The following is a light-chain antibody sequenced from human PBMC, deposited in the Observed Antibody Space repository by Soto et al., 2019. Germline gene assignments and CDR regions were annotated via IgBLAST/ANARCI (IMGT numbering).Light chain of an antibody. Sequence: EILLTQSPGTLSLSPGERATLSCRTSQSVGSNYLAWYQQKPRQAPRLLIYEASRRATGIPDRFSGSGYGTDFTLTISRLEPEDFAVYYCQQFGTSPRYTFGQGTKLEI. CDR2: EAS. CDR3: QQFGTSPRYT. V-gene: IGKV3-20*01. J-gene: IGKJ2*01. CDR1: QSVGSNY.